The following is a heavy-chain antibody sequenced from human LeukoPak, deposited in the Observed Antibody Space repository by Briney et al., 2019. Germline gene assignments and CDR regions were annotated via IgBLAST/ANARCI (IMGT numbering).Heavy chain of an antibody. D-gene: IGHD3-22*01. CDR1: GGSISSYY. Sequence: SETLSLTCTVSGGSISSYYWSWIRQPPGKGLEWIGYIYDSGSTNYNPSLKSRVTISVDTSKNQFSLKLSSVTAADTAVYYCACLTTADAFDIWGQGSMVTVSS. CDR2: IYDSGST. CDR3: ACLTTADAFDI. J-gene: IGHJ3*02. V-gene: IGHV4-59*01.